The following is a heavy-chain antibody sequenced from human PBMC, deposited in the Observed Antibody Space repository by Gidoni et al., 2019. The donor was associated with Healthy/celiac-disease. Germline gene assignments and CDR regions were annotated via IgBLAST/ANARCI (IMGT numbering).Heavy chain of an antibody. J-gene: IGHJ4*02. Sequence: QVQLVESGGGVVQPGRSLRLSCAASGFTFSSYGMHWVRQAPGTGLEWVAVIWYDGSNKYYADSVKGRFTISRDNSKNTLYLQMNSLRAEDTAVYYCARANGDYVGVDYWGQGTLVTVSS. CDR2: IWYDGSNK. CDR1: GFTFSSYG. D-gene: IGHD4-17*01. CDR3: ARANGDYVGVDY. V-gene: IGHV3-33*01.